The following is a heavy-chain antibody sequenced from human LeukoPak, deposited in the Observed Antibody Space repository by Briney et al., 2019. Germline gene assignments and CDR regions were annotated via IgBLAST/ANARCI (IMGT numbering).Heavy chain of an antibody. CDR2: IYYSGCT. D-gene: IGHD2-2*01. J-gene: IGHJ6*03. CDR1: GGSISSGDYY. CDR3: ARMSTSLDYMDV. Sequence: PSQTLSLTCTVSGGSISSGDYYWSWIRQPPGKGLEWIGYIYYSGCTYYNPSLKSRVTISVDTSKNQFSLKLSSVTAADTAVYYCARMSTSLDYMDVWGKGTTVTVSS. V-gene: IGHV4-30-4*08.